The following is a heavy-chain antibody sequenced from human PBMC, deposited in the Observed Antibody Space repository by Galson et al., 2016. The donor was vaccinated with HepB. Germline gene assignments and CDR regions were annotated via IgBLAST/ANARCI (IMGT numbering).Heavy chain of an antibody. CDR3: AREITNCNGTNCYGSFGY. V-gene: IGHV4-31*11. CDR2: IHIGGNS. J-gene: IGHJ4*02. D-gene: IGHD2-2*01. CDR1: GDSISSGGYF. Sequence: TLSLTCAVYGDSISSGGYFWTWLRQLPGKGPEWLGYIHIGGNSYYNPSPKSPLSISLYTSKNLISLKLTSMTAADTAVYYCAREITNCNGTNCYGSFGYWGQGTLVTVSS.